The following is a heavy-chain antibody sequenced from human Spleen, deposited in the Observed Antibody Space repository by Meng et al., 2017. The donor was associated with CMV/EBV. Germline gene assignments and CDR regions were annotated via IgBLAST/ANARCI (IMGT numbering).Heavy chain of an antibody. J-gene: IGHJ6*02. Sequence: GESLKISCVVSGFTFRNYAMSWVRQAPGKGLEWVSGISGSNGDGSTYYADSVKGRFTISRDNARNTLYLQIKSLRAEDTAVYYCAKSSSSWTYYYYAMDVWGRGTTVTVSS. CDR1: GFTFRNYA. D-gene: IGHD6-13*01. V-gene: IGHV3-23*01. CDR2: ISGSNGDGST. CDR3: AKSSSSWTYYYYAMDV.